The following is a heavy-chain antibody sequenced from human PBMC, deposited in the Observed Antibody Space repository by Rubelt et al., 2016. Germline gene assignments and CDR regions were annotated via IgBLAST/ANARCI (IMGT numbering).Heavy chain of an antibody. CDR1: GYSINNGYY. CDR3: AGPTGASSASGSFLV. V-gene: IGHV4-38-2*02. D-gene: IGHD3-10*01. Sequence: QVQLQESGPGLVKPSETLSLTCTVSGYSINNGYYWGWIRQPPGTGLEWIASFFHDGSTKYNPSLKSRVTISKDGSKSHFSLNLGSVTAADTAGYYWAGPTGASSASGSFLVWGQGTLVTVSS. J-gene: IGHJ4*02. CDR2: FFHDGST.